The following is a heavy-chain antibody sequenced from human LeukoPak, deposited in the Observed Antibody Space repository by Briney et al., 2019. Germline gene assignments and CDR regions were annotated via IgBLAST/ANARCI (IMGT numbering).Heavy chain of an antibody. CDR3: ATTLQPYSGSFLYYYYYMDV. D-gene: IGHD1-26*01. Sequence: GASVKVSCKASGGTFSSSAISWVRQAPGQGLEWMGGIIPIFGSANYAQRFQGRITITADESTSTAYMELSSLISEDTAVYYCATTLQPYSGSFLYYYYYMDVWGKGTTVTISS. CDR1: GGTFSSSA. CDR2: IIPIFGSA. J-gene: IGHJ6*03. V-gene: IGHV1-69*13.